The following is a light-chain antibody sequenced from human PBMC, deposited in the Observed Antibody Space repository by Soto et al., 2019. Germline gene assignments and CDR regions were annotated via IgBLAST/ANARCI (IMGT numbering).Light chain of an antibody. J-gene: IGKJ3*01. CDR3: QKRSNWL. Sequence: EIVLTQSPATLSLSPGERATLSCRATQDVSRYLAWYQQKPGQYPRLLIYDASNSAINIPARFSGIGSSTDFTLTNSSLTAEDFAVYYCQKRSNWLFGPGTKGDIK. CDR1: QDVSRY. CDR2: DAS. V-gene: IGKV3-11*01.